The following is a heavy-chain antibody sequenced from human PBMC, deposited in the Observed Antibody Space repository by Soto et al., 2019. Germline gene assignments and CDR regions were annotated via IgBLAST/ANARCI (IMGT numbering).Heavy chain of an antibody. CDR2: IYSGGST. Sequence: EVQLVESGGGLVQPGGSLRLSCAASGFTVSSNYMSWVRQAPGKGLEWVSVIYSGGSTYYADSVKGRFTISRDNSKNTRYLQMNGLRAEDTAVYDCARVGQRLVIDYWGQGTLVTVSS. CDR1: GFTVSSNY. D-gene: IGHD6-13*01. CDR3: ARVGQRLVIDY. V-gene: IGHV3-66*01. J-gene: IGHJ4*02.